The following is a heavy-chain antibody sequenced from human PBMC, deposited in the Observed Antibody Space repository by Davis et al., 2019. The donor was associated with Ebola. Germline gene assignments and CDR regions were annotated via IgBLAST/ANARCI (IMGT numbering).Heavy chain of an antibody. CDR1: GGSITNYY. V-gene: IGHV4-59*01. D-gene: IGHD6-13*01. Sequence: SETLSLTCTVSGGSITNYYWTWIRQPPGKGLEWIGYIFYSGSTNYNPSLKSRVTISVDTSKNQFSLKLSSVTAADTAVYYCARGQSSSWYRLDYWGQGTLVTVSS. CDR2: IFYSGST. CDR3: ARGQSSSWYRLDY. J-gene: IGHJ4*02.